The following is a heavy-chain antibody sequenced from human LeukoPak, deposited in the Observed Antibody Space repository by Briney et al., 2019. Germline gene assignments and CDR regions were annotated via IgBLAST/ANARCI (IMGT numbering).Heavy chain of an antibody. D-gene: IGHD2-2*01. CDR3: AKDSLYIVVVPAAYPYYYGMDV. Sequence: GRSPRLSCAASGFTFSSYGMHWVRQAPGKGLEWVAVISYDGSNKYYADSVKGRFTILRDNSKNTLYLQMNSLRAEDTAVYYCAKDSLYIVVVPAAYPYYYGMDVWGQGTTVTVSS. J-gene: IGHJ6*02. V-gene: IGHV3-30*18. CDR1: GFTFSSYG. CDR2: ISYDGSNK.